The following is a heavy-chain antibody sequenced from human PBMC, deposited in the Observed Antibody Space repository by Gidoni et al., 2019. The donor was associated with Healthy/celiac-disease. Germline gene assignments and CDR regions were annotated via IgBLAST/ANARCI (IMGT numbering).Heavy chain of an antibody. D-gene: IGHD3-22*01. CDR2: IIPIFGTA. V-gene: IGHV1-69*01. J-gene: IGHJ4*02. Sequence: QVRLVQSGAEVKKPGSSVKVSCKASGGTFSSYAIRWVRQAPGQGLEWMGGIIPIFGTANYAQKFQGRVTITADESTSTAYMELSSLRSEDTAVYYCARSEYYYDSSGYYRALTSSLDYWGQGTLVTVSS. CDR3: ARSEYYYDSSGYYRALTSSLDY. CDR1: GGTFSSYA.